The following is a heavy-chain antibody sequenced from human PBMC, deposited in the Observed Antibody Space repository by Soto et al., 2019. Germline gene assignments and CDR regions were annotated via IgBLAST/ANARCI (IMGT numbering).Heavy chain of an antibody. D-gene: IGHD6-13*01. CDR1: GFAFSSYG. Sequence: PGGSLRLSCAASGFAFSSYGMHWVRQAPGKGLEWVAVISYDGSNKYYADSVKGRFTISRDNSKNTLYLQMNSLRAEDTAVYYCAKVGSIAAAGRWVDYYYYCMDVWGQGTTVTVAS. V-gene: IGHV3-30*18. CDR2: ISYDGSNK. J-gene: IGHJ6*02. CDR3: AKVGSIAAAGRWVDYYYYCMDV.